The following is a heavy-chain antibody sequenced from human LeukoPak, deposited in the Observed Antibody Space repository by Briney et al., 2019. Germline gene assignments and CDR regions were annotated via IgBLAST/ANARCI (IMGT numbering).Heavy chain of an antibody. CDR1: GYSFTSYW. V-gene: IGHV5-51*01. J-gene: IGHJ3*02. D-gene: IGHD2-2*01. CDR2: IYPGDSDT. CDR3: ASSRYCSSTSCPYAGI. Sequence: KCGESLKISCKGSGYSFTSYWIGWVRQMPGKGLEWMGIIYPGDSDTRYSPSFQGQVTISADKSISTAYLQWSSLKASDTAMYYCASSRYCSSTSCPYAGIWGQGTMVTVSS.